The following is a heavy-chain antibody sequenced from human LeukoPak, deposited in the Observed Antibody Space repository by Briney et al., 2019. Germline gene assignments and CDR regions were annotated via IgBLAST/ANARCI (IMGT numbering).Heavy chain of an antibody. CDR3: ARDLGTSGWYTFDY. V-gene: IGHV6-1*01. D-gene: IGHD6-19*01. CDR2: TYYRSKWNN. J-gene: IGHJ4*02. CDR1: GDSVASNNGA. Sequence: SQTLSLTCAISGDSVASNNGAWNWIRQSPSRGLEWLGRTYYRSKWNNDYAMPMKGRISINPDTSKNQFSLQVNSVTPEDTAIYYCARDLGTSGWYTFDYWGQGTLVTVSS.